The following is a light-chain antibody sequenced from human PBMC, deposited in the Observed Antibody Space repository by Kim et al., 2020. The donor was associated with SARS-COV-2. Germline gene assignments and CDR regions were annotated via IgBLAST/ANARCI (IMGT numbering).Light chain of an antibody. J-gene: IGKJ2*01. V-gene: IGKV2-30*02. CDR1: QSLLHSNGDTY. CDR3: LQGTHWPT. CDR2: KVS. Sequence: DVVLTQSPLSLPVTLGQPASISCKSSQSLLHSNGDTYLSWFQQRPGQPPRRLIYKVSDRDSGVPDRFSGSGSGTDFTLKISRVEADDVAIYSCLQGTHWPTFAEGTKLEI.